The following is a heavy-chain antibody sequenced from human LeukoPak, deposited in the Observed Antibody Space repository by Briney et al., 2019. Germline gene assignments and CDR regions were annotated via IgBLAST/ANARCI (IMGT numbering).Heavy chain of an antibody. CDR1: GFTVSSNY. CDR2: INHSGST. CDR3: ASAQGVRGVIRNGSFDY. Sequence: GSLRLSCAASGFTVSSNYMSWIRQPPGKGLEWIGEINHSGSTNYNPSLKSRVTISVDTSKNQFSLKLSSVTAADTAVYYCASAQGVRGVIRNGSFDYWGQGTLVTVSS. V-gene: IGHV4-34*01. J-gene: IGHJ4*02. D-gene: IGHD3-10*01.